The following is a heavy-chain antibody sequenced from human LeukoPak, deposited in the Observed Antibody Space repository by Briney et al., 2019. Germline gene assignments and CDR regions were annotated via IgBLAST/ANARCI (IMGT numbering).Heavy chain of an antibody. CDR3: CMDNWGDLYLDN. Sequence: SQTLSLTCAISGDSVSSNRAAWNWIRQSPSRGLEWLGRTYYRSKWSYDYAVSVTSRISFNPDTSKNQFSLQLHSVTPEYPAGYFCCMDNWGDLYLDNWGQGTLVTVSS. V-gene: IGHV6-1*01. D-gene: IGHD1-1*01. CDR1: GDSVSSNRAA. J-gene: IGHJ4*02. CDR2: TYYRSKWSY.